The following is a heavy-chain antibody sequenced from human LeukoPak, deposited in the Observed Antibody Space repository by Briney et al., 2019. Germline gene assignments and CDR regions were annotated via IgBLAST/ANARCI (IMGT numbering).Heavy chain of an antibody. D-gene: IGHD3-10*01. Sequence: SETLSLTCTVSGYSISSGYYWGWIRQPPGKGLEWIGSIYHSGSTYYNPSLKSRVTISVDTSKNQFSLKLSSLTAADTAIYYCAKHYMGSSYNRGLDYWGQGTLVTVSS. CDR3: AKHYMGSSYNRGLDY. CDR2: IYHSGST. J-gene: IGHJ4*02. CDR1: GYSISSGYY. V-gene: IGHV4-38-2*02.